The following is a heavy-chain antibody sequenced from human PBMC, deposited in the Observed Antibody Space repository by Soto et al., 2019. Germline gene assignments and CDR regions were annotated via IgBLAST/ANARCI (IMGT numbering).Heavy chain of an antibody. D-gene: IGHD3-10*01. CDR3: ATSYGSGSQGFDY. CDR1: GDTFNSYT. J-gene: IGHJ4*02. Sequence: QVHLVQSGAELRKPGSSVRVSCKASGDTFNSYTINWVRQAPGLGLEWMGRTIAILSMSNYALKFQGRLTITADKSTSTADMVLSSLRSEDTAIYYCATSYGSGSQGFDYWGQGALVTVSS. CDR2: TIAILSMS. V-gene: IGHV1-69*02.